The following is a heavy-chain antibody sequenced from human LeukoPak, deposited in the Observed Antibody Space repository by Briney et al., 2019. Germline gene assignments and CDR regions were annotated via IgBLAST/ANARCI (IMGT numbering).Heavy chain of an antibody. CDR2: IYYSGST. CDR1: GGSISSSSYY. J-gene: IGHJ6*03. CDR3: ARGNITMVRGVITYYYYYMDV. V-gene: IGHV4-39*07. Sequence: PSETLSLTCTVSGGSISSSSYYWGWIRQPPGRGLEWIGSIYYSGSTYYNPSLKSRVTISVDTSKNQFSLKLSSVTAADTAVYYCARGNITMVRGVITYYYYYMDVWGKGTTVTISS. D-gene: IGHD3-10*01.